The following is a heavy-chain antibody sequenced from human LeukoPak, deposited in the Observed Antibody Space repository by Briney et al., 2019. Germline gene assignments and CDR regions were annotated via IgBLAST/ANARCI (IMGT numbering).Heavy chain of an antibody. J-gene: IGHJ6*04. D-gene: IGHD3-3*01. CDR2: IRYDGSNK. CDR3: AGIPVFGVVLHQEPV. Sequence: GGSVRLSCAASGITFTSYGTHWGGQAPGKGLEWVAFIRYDGSNKYYADSVKGRFTISRDNSKNTLYLQMNSLRAEDTAVYFCAGIPVFGVVLHQEPVWGKGTAVTVSS. CDR1: GITFTSYG. V-gene: IGHV3-30*02.